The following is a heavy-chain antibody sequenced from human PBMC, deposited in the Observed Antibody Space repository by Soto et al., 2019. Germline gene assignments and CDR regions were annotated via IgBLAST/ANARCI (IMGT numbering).Heavy chain of an antibody. CDR3: ARDQRAHSCSWYYPRHYFYYGMDV. J-gene: IGHJ6*02. V-gene: IGHV3-7*01. CDR2: IKQDGSEK. D-gene: IGHD6-13*01. CDR1: GFTLSSYW. Sequence: PGWSLRLSWAASGFTLSSYWMSWVRQAPGKGLEWVANIKQDGSEKYYVDSVKGRFTISRDNAKNSLYLQMNSLRAEDTAVYYCARDQRAHSCSWYYPRHYFYYGMDVWGQGTTVTVSS.